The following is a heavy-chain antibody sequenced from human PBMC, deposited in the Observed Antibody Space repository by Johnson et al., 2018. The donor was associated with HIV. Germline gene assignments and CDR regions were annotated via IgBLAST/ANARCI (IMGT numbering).Heavy chain of an antibody. D-gene: IGHD3-9*01. J-gene: IGHJ3*02. Sequence: QVQLVESGGGLVKPGGSLRLSCVASGFMFSDYYMGWVRQAPGKGLEWISYISSSGSTTYYADSVKGRFNVSRDNAKNSLYLQMNSLRAEETAGCYCARWGPYDILTGYDAFDIWGQGTMVTVSS. V-gene: IGHV3-11*04. CDR1: GFMFSDYY. CDR2: ISSSGSTT. CDR3: ARWGPYDILTGYDAFDI.